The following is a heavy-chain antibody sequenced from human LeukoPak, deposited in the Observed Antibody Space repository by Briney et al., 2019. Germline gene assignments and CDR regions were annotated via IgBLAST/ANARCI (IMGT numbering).Heavy chain of an antibody. CDR3: ARVPMYYSGSGSYNDY. CDR1: GFTFSSYA. V-gene: IGHV3-23*01. D-gene: IGHD3-10*01. CDR2: ISGSGGST. Sequence: GGSLRLSCAASGFTFSSYAMSWVRQAPGKGLEWVSAISGSGGSTYYADSVKGRFTISRDNSKNTLYLQMNSLRDEDTAVYYCARVPMYYSGSGSYNDYWGQGTLVTVSS. J-gene: IGHJ4*02.